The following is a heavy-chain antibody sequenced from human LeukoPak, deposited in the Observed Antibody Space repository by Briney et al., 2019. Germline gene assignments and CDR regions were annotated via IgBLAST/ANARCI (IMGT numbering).Heavy chain of an antibody. D-gene: IGHD6-19*01. V-gene: IGHV1-3*01. Sequence: ASVKVSCKASRYTFINHAIHWVRQAPGQRLEWMGWINVGNGNTKYSQNFQGRITISRDTSATTGYMDLSSLRSEDTAVYYCATHRWDSSGWYPYFFDYWGQGTLVTVSS. CDR1: RYTFINHA. CDR2: INVGNGNT. CDR3: ATHRWDSSGWYPYFFDY. J-gene: IGHJ4*02.